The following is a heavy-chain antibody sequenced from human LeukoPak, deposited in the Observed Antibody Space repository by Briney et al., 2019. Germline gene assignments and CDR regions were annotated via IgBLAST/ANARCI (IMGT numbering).Heavy chain of an antibody. CDR2: ISSNGGNT. V-gene: IGHV3-64*01. Sequence: GGSLRLSXAASGFTFSSYAMHWVRQAPGKGLEYVSSISSNGGNTYYANSVKGKFTISRDNSKNTLYLQMGSLRAEDMAVYYCARDQGYNYGYGFDYWGQGTLVTVSS. CDR3: ARDQGYNYGYGFDY. CDR1: GFTFSSYA. J-gene: IGHJ4*02. D-gene: IGHD5-18*01.